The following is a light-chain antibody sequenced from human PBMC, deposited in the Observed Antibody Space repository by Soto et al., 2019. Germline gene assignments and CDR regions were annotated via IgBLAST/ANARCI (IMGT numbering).Light chain of an antibody. CDR3: QQLNNLPFT. Sequence: DIQLTQSPSLLSASVGDRVTIPCRASHDISTYLAWYQQKPGKAPKLMIYEASTLQSGVPSRFSGSGSGTEFTLTISGLLPEDFATYHCQQLNNLPFTFGQGTRLEI. CDR2: EAS. J-gene: IGKJ5*01. CDR1: HDISTY. V-gene: IGKV1-9*01.